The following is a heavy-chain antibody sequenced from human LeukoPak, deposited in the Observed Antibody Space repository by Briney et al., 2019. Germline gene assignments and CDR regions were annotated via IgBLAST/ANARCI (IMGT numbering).Heavy chain of an antibody. Sequence: GGSLRLSCVVSGVTFSSYAMSWVRQAPGKGLEWVTTISGTGGTTEYADTVKGRFTISRDNSKNTLYLQMNTLRAEDTAIYYCARDEHHLVQGYYFDYWGQGTLVTVSS. CDR1: GVTFSSYA. V-gene: IGHV3-23*01. J-gene: IGHJ4*02. CDR3: ARDEHHLVQGYYFDY. CDR2: ISGTGGTT. D-gene: IGHD6-13*01.